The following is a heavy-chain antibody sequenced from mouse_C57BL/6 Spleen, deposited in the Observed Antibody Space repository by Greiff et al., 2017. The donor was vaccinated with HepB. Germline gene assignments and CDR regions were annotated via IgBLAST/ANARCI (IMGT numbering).Heavy chain of an antibody. CDR2: ISYDGSN. Sequence: EVKLEESGPGLVKPSQSLSLTCSVTGYSITSGYYWNWIRQFPGNKLEWMGYISYDGSNNYNPYLKNRIPITRDTSKNQFFLKLNSVTTEDTATYYCARSYDYDGGCFAYWGQGTLVTVSA. V-gene: IGHV3-6*01. CDR3: ARSYDYDGGCFAY. D-gene: IGHD2-4*01. J-gene: IGHJ3*01. CDR1: GYSITSGYY.